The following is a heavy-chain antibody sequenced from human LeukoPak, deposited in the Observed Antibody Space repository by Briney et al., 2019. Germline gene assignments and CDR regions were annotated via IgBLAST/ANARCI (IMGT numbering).Heavy chain of an antibody. CDR3: ARSIVATSRVYNWFDP. D-gene: IGHD5-12*01. V-gene: IGHV1-18*01. J-gene: IGHJ5*02. CDR1: GYTFTSYG. CDR2: ISAYNGNT. Sequence: GASVKVSCKASGYTFTSYGISWVRQAPGQGLEWMGWISAYNGNTNYAQKLQGRVTMTTATSTSTAYMELRSLRSDDTAVYYCARSIVATSRVYNWFDPWGQGTLVTVSS.